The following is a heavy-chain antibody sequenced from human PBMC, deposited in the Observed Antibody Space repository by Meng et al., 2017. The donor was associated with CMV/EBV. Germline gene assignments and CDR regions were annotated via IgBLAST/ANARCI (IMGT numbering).Heavy chain of an antibody. CDR2: ISSSSSYI. CDR3: ARGESGDLLWFGSSYPAGFDP. CDR1: GFTFSSYS. D-gene: IGHD3-10*01. Sequence: SCAASGFTFSSYSMNWVRQAPGKGLEWVSSISSSSSYIYYADSVKGRFTISRDNAKNSLYLQMNSLRAEDTAVYYCARGESGDLLWFGSSYPAGFDPWGQGTLVTVSS. J-gene: IGHJ5*02. V-gene: IGHV3-21*01.